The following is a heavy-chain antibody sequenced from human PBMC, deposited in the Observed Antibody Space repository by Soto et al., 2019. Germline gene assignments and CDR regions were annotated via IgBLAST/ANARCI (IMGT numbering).Heavy chain of an antibody. J-gene: IGHJ4*02. CDR2: IYEYGAT. CDR1: GGSISSGGYC. V-gene: IGHV4-30-2*01. CDR3: ARGTGTAELFYFDD. Sequence: QLQLQESGSGLVKPSQTLSLTCAVSGGSISSGGYCWSWIRQPPGKGLEWIGYIYEYGATSYSPSLKSRVTMSIDRSKNQFSLKLNSVTAADTAVYYCARGTGTAELFYFDDWGQGTLVTVSS. D-gene: IGHD2-2*01.